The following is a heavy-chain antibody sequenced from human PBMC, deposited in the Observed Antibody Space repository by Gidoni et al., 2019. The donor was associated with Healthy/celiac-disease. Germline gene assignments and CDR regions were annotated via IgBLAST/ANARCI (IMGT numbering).Heavy chain of an antibody. CDR1: GGSFSGYY. CDR3: ARVTGPELLRSRRSSEPFDY. CDR2: INHSGST. V-gene: IGHV4-34*01. J-gene: IGHJ4*02. Sequence: QVQLQQWGAGRLKPSETLSLTCADEGGSFSGYYWSWIRQPPGKGLEWMWEINHSGSTNYTPSLKSRVTISVDTSKNQFSLKLSSVTAADTAVYYCARVTGPELLRSRRSSEPFDYWGQGTLVTVSS. D-gene: IGHD1-26*01.